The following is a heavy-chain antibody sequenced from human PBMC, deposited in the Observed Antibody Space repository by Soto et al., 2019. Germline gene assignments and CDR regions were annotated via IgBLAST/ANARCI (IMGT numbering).Heavy chain of an antibody. V-gene: IGHV1-69*17. CDR3: ASPSRSGRYYDFKY. D-gene: IGHD3-10*01. CDR1: GGTFSSYP. J-gene: IGHJ4*02. Sequence: QVQLVQSGAEVKKPGSSVKVSCKASGGTFSSYPISWVRQAPGQGLEWMGGISPGFGIANYAQKFQGRVTMTADTSTAYMELSSLRSEDTALYYCASPSRSGRYYDFKYWGQGTLVTVSS. CDR2: ISPGFGIA.